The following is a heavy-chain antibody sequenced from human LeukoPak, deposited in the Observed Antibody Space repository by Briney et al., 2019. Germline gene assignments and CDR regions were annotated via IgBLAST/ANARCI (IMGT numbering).Heavy chain of an antibody. D-gene: IGHD3-16*01. V-gene: IGHV1-8*03. CDR1: GYTFTSYD. CDR2: MNPNSGNT. CDR3: ARDPPLGMIAFDI. J-gene: IGHJ3*02. Sequence: ASVKVSCKASGYTFTSYDINWVRQATGQGLEWMGWMNPNSGNTGYAQKFQGRVTITRNTSISTAYMELSSLRSEDTAVYYCARDPPLGMIAFDIWGQGTMVTVSS.